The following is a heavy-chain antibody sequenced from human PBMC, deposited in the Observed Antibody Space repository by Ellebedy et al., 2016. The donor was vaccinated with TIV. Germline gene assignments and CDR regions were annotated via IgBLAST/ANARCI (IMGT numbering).Heavy chain of an antibody. CDR1: GGSFSGYY. D-gene: IGHD2-15*01. CDR3: ARGAGYCSGGSCFNFDY. J-gene: IGHJ4*02. V-gene: IGHV4-34*01. CDR2: INHSGST. Sequence: SETLSLXCAVYGGSFSGYYWSWIRQPPGKGLEWIGEINHSGSTNYNPSLKSRVTISVDTSKNQFSLKLSSVTAADTAVYYCARGAGYCSGGSCFNFDYWGQGTLVTVSS.